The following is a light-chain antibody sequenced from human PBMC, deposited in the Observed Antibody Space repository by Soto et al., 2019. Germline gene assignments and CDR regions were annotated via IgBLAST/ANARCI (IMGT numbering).Light chain of an antibody. J-gene: IGKJ4*01. V-gene: IGKV4-1*01. CDR3: QKYYSIPLT. CDR1: QTVLHSSNNQNY. CDR2: WAS. Sequence: DIVMTQSPDSLAVSLGERATVNCKSSQTVLHSSNNQNYLAWYQQKPGQPPKLLIYWASARQSGVPDRFSGSGSGTDFTLTINSLQAEDVAVYYCQKYYSIPLTFGGGTKVEIK.